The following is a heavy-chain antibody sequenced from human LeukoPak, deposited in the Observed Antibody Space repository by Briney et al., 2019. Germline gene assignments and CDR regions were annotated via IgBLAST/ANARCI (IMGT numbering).Heavy chain of an antibody. Sequence: GGSLRLSCAASGFTFSDYYMSWIRQAPGKGLEWVSYISSSGSTIYYADSVKGRFTISRDNAKNSLYLQMNSLRAEDTAVYYCARGRQYSSSWYGLGYWGQETLVTVSS. J-gene: IGHJ4*02. CDR1: GFTFSDYY. CDR3: ARGRQYSSSWYGLGY. V-gene: IGHV3-11*01. CDR2: ISSSGSTI. D-gene: IGHD6-13*01.